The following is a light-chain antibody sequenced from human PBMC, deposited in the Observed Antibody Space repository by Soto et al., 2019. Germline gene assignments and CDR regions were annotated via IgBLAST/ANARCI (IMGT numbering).Light chain of an antibody. CDR3: QQSYGTPNT. V-gene: IGKV1-39*01. J-gene: IGKJ2*01. CDR1: QSISSY. CDR2: AAS. Sequence: DIPMTQSPSSLSASVGDRVTISCQASQSISSYLNWFQQKPGKAPKLLIYAASSLHGGVPSRFSGSRSGTDFTLTISSLQPEDFATYYCQQSYGTPNTFGQGTKLEIK.